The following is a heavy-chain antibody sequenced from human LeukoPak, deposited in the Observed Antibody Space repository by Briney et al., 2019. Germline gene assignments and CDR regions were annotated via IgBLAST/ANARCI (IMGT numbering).Heavy chain of an antibody. CDR2: ISHSGST. V-gene: IGHV4-34*01. D-gene: IGHD2-2*01. CDR1: GGSFSGYY. J-gene: IGHJ2*01. CDR3: ARASEDIVVVPAARDYWYFDL. Sequence: SETLSLTCAVYGGSFSGYYWSWIRQPPGKGLEWIGEISHSGSTNYNPSLKSRVTISVDTSKNQFSLKLSSVTAADTAVYYCARASEDIVVVPAARDYWYFDLWGRGTLVTVSS.